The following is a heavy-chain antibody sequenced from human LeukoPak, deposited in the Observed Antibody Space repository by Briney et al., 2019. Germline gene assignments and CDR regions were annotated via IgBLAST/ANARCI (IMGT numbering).Heavy chain of an antibody. CDR1: GFTFSSYA. J-gene: IGHJ6*03. CDR3: ARGQGYESYYYMDV. V-gene: IGHV3-23*01. Sequence: PGGSLRHSCAASGFTFSSYAMSWVRQAPGKGLEWVSAISGSGGSTFYADSVKGRFTISRDNSNNTVYLQMNNLRPEDTAVFYCARGQGYESYYYMDVWGKGTTVSVSS. D-gene: IGHD2-2*01. CDR2: ISGSGGST.